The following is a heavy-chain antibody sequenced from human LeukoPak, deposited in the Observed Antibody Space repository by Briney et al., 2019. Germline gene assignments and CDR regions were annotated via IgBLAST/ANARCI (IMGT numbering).Heavy chain of an antibody. CDR3: ARPQPARITIFGVAYQASYFDY. CDR2: IYHSGST. V-gene: IGHV4-30-2*03. D-gene: IGHD3-3*01. CDR1: GGSIGSGGYY. Sequence: SETLSLTCTVSGGSIGSGGYYWSWIRQPPGKGLEWIGYIYHSGSTYYNPSLKSRVTISVDTSKNQFSLKLSSVTAADTAVYYCARPQPARITIFGVAYQASYFDYWGQGTLVTVSS. J-gene: IGHJ4*02.